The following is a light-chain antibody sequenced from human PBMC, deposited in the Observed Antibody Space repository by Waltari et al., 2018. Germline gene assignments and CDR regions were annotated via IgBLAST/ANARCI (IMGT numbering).Light chain of an antibody. V-gene: IGKV2-28*01. CDR1: QSLLYSNGYNY. CDR3: MQARQTPDT. Sequence: DIVMTQSPLSLPVTPGEPASISYRSSQSLLYSNGYNYLDWYLQKPGQSPQLLIYLASHRASGVPDRFSGSGSGTDFTLKISRVEAEDVGIYYCMQARQTPDTFGQGTKLEIK. J-gene: IGKJ2*01. CDR2: LAS.